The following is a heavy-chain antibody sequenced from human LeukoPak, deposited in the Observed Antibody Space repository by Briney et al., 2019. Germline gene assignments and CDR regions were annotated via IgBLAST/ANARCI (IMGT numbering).Heavy chain of an antibody. CDR3: ARGTYYYEF. D-gene: IGHD3-16*01. J-gene: IGHJ4*02. CDR1: KLTFSSYW. V-gene: IGHV3-7*04. CDR2: MNQLGNEK. Sequence: GGSLRLSCAASKLTFSSYWMSWVRQAPGKGLEWVAYMNQLGNEKNYVDSVKGRFTISRDNAKNSLYLQMNSLRAEDTAVYYCARGTYYYEFWGQGTLVTVSS.